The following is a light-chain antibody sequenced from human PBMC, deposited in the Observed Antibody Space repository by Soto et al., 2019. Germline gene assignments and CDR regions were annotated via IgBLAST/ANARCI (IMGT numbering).Light chain of an antibody. J-gene: IGLJ2*01. CDR3: CSYAGSYTFVV. CDR1: SSNIGSNT. CDR2: SNN. Sequence: QAVVTQPPSASGTPGQRVTISCSGSSSNIGSNTVNWYQQLPGTAPKLLIYSNNQRPSGVPDRFSGSKSGTSASLAISGLQSEDEADYYCCSYAGSYTFVVFGGGTKLTVL. V-gene: IGLV1-44*01.